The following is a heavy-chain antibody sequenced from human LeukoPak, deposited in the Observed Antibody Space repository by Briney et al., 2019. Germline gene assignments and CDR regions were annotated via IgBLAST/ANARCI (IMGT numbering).Heavy chain of an antibody. Sequence: SVKVSCKASGGTFSSYAISWVRQAPGQGLEWMGGIIPIFGTANYAQKFQGRVTITADESTSTAYMELSSLRSEDTAVYYCANIGYCSGGSCYSVNYYYYGMDVWGQGTTVTVS. CDR2: IIPIFGTA. CDR1: GGTFSSYA. J-gene: IGHJ6*02. CDR3: ANIGYCSGGSCYSVNYYYYGMDV. D-gene: IGHD2-15*01. V-gene: IGHV1-69*13.